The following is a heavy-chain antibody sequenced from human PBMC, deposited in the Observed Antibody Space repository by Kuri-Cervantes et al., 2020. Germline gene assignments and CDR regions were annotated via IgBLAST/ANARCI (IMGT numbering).Heavy chain of an antibody. Sequence: LRLSCTVSGGSISSGGYYWSWIRQHPGKGLEWIGYIYYSGSTYYNPSLKSRVTISVDTSKNQFSLKLSSVTAADTAVYYCARHRWAARLHYGMDVWGQGTTVTVSS. CDR2: IYYSGST. D-gene: IGHD6-6*01. V-gene: IGHV4-31*03. J-gene: IGHJ6*02. CDR3: ARHRWAARLHYGMDV. CDR1: GGSISSGGYY.